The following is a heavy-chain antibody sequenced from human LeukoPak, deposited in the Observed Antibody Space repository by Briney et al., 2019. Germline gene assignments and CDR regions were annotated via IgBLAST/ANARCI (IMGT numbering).Heavy chain of an antibody. CDR1: GYSFTSYW. CDR2: IYPGDSDT. Sequence: GESLKISCKGSGYSFTSYWIGWARQMPGKGLEWMGIIYPGDSDTRYSPPFQGQVTISADKSISTAYLQWSSLKASDTAMYYCAFYYDSSGPEAFDIWGQGTMVTVSS. D-gene: IGHD3-22*01. V-gene: IGHV5-51*01. CDR3: AFYYDSSGPEAFDI. J-gene: IGHJ3*02.